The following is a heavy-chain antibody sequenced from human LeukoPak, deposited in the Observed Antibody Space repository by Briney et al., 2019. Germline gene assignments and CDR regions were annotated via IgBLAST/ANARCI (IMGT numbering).Heavy chain of an antibody. D-gene: IGHD2-15*01. V-gene: IGHV3-21*01. Sequence: PGGSLRLSCAASGFTFSSYSMNWVRQAPGKGLEWVSSISSSSSYIYYADSLKGRFTISRHNAKKSVYLQMNSLRAEDTAVYYFARGALDAATPFDSWGQGTLVTVSS. CDR1: GFTFSSYS. J-gene: IGHJ5*01. CDR2: ISSSSSYI. CDR3: ARGALDAATPFDS.